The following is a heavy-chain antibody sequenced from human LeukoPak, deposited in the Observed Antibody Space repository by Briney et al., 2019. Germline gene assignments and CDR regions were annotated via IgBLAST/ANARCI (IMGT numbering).Heavy chain of an antibody. J-gene: IGHJ4*02. D-gene: IGHD6-19*01. CDR3: AGRYSSGKFDY. CDR1: GGSFSGYY. V-gene: IGHV4-34*01. Sequence: SETLSLTCAVYGGSFSGYYWSWIRQPPGKGLEWIGEINHSGSTNYNPSLKSRVTISVDTSKNQFSLKLSSVTAADTAVYYCAGRYSSGKFDYWGQGTLVTVSS. CDR2: INHSGST.